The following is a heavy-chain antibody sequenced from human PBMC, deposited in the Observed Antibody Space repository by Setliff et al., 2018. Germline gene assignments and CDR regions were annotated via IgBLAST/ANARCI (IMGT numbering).Heavy chain of an antibody. V-gene: IGHV4-61*02. Sequence: SETLSLTCTVSGGSISSGSYYWSWIRQPTGKGLEWIGRIYTSGSTNYNPSLKSRVTISVDTSKNQFSLKLSSVTAADTAVYYCARDQYNFWSGYFYESSWFDPWGQGTLVTVSS. D-gene: IGHD3-3*01. J-gene: IGHJ5*02. CDR3: ARDQYNFWSGYFYESSWFDP. CDR2: IYTSGST. CDR1: GGSISSGSYY.